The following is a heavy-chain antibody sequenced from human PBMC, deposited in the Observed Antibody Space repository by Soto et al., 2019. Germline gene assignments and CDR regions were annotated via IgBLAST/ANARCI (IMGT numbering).Heavy chain of an antibody. CDR2: INQDGGVK. CDR1: GFPFSNYW. J-gene: IGHJ4*02. CDR3: ARDATYYSGRKNDY. D-gene: IGHD3-10*01. V-gene: IGHV3-7*04. Sequence: EVQVVESGGGLVQPGGSLRLSCAASGFPFSNYWMSWVRQAPGKGLEWVADINQDGGVKHYLDSVKGRFTISRDNAKNSLDLQMNSLRVDDTAIYYCARDATYYSGRKNDYWGQGTLVTVSS.